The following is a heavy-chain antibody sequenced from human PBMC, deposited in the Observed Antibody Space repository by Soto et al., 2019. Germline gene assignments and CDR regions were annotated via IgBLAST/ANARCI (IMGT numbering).Heavy chain of an antibody. CDR2: IYYSGNT. V-gene: IGHV4-31*03. Sequence: QVQLQESGPGLVKPSQTLSLTCTVSGGSISSGGYYWSWIRQHPGKGLEWIGYIYYSGNTYYNPSPKSRVTISVDPYKNQFSLKLSSVTAADTAVYYCASDYGDYYDYWGQGTLVTVSS. CDR1: GGSISSGGYY. CDR3: ASDYGDYYDY. D-gene: IGHD4-17*01. J-gene: IGHJ4*02.